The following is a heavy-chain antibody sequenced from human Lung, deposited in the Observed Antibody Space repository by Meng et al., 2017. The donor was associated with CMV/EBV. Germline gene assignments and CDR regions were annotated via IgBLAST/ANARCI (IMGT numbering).Heavy chain of an antibody. D-gene: IGHD1-14*01. CDR2: ISHSGIT. CDR1: GESFSGYS. J-gene: IGHJ4*02. Sequence: SETXSLXXAVHGESFSGYSWSWIRQPPGKGLEWIGEISHSGITNYNPSLKSRVTISLDTSKNQFSLKLNSVAAADTAVFYCARTLPPARGHRLDYWGQGTLVTVSS. CDR3: ARTLPPARGHRLDY. V-gene: IGHV4-34*01.